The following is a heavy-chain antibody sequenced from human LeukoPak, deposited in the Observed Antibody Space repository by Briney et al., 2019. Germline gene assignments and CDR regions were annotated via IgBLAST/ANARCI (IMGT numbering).Heavy chain of an antibody. CDR3: ARDYYGWGGYYNCGY. V-gene: IGHV4-34*01. J-gene: IGHJ4*02. D-gene: IGHD3-10*01. CDR2: IHHSGST. Sequence: SETLSLTCAVYGGSFSGYYWSWIRHPHGKGRGWIGEIHHSGSTNYNPSLKSRVTISVDTSKNQFSLKLSSVTAADTAVYYCARDYYGWGGYYNCGYWGQGTLVTVSS. CDR1: GGSFSGYY.